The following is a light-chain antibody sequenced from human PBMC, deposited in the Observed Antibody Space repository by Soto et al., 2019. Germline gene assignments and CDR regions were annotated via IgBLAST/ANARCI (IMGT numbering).Light chain of an antibody. CDR2: KAS. V-gene: IGKV1-5*03. Sequence: DIQMTQSPSTLSASVGDRVTITCRASQSFSSRLAWYQQKPGKAPNLLIYKASSLESGVPSRFSGSGSGTEFTLTISSLQPDDLATYFCQQYDGHCTFGQGTKLEIK. J-gene: IGKJ2*02. CDR3: QQYDGHCT. CDR1: QSFSSR.